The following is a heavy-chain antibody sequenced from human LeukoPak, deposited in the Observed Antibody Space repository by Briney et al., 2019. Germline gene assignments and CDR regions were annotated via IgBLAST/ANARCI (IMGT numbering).Heavy chain of an antibody. CDR1: GFTFNKAW. Sequence: KAGGSLRLSCVASGFTFNKAWMSWVRQAPGKGLEWIARIKSKGDGGTTDYAAPVKGRFAISRDDSIASVYLQMNSLKTEDTAVYYCTTGPLFIQPELDYWGQGTLVTVSS. V-gene: IGHV3-15*01. CDR3: TTGPLFIQPELDY. D-gene: IGHD5-18*01. J-gene: IGHJ4*02. CDR2: IKSKGDGGTT.